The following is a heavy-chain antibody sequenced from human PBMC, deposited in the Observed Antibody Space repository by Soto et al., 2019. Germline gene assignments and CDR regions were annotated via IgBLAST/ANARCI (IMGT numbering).Heavy chain of an antibody. V-gene: IGHV4-59*01. CDR1: GGSISSYY. D-gene: IGHD2-8*01. CDR2: IYHSGIT. Sequence: QVQLQESGSGLVKPSETLSLNCTVSGGSISSYYWSWIRQAPGKGLEWIGHIYHSGITNYNPSLKSRVTISIDTSKNQFSLKLSSVTAADTAVYYCARVLMRNWVYPWGQVTLVTVSS. J-gene: IGHJ5*02. CDR3: ARVLMRNWVYP.